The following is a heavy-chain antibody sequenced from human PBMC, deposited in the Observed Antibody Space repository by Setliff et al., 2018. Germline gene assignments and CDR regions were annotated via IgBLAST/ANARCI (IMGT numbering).Heavy chain of an antibody. V-gene: IGHV1-18*01. CDR3: ASADVVVAP. CDR2: ISGYYNRT. D-gene: IGHD2-21*01. CDR1: GFVFITYA. J-gene: IGHJ4*02. Sequence: ASVKVSCKTSGFVFITYAITWVRQAPGQGLEWIGWISGYYNRTNYAQRFQGRVTITRDTSASTVYMELSSLRYEDTAVFYCASADVVVAPWGQGTLVTVSS.